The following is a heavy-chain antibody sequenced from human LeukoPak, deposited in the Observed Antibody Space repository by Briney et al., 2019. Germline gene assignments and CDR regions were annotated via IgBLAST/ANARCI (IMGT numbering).Heavy chain of an antibody. CDR3: VRDRGYCSGGTCYALWDY. D-gene: IGHD2-15*01. Sequence: PGGSLRLSCEVSGFTFSSYSMNWVRQAPGKGLEWVSSISSSSTYIYYADSVKGRFTISRDNAKNSLYLQMNSLRAEGTAMYYCVRDRGYCSGGTCYALWDYWGQGTLVTVSS. V-gene: IGHV3-21*06. CDR2: ISSSSTYI. CDR1: GFTFSSYS. J-gene: IGHJ4*02.